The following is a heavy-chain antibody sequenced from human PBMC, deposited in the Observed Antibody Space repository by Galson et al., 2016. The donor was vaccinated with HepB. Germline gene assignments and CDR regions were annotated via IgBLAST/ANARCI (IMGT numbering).Heavy chain of an antibody. CDR1: GFTFSSYA. CDR3: AKDGAPNWYYPPEGAFDI. V-gene: IGHV3-23*01. J-gene: IGHJ3*02. D-gene: IGHD2-8*01. Sequence: SLRLSCAASGFTFSSYAMSWVRQAPGKGLEWVSAISGSGGSTYYADSVKGRFTISRDNSKNTLYLQMNSLRAEDTAVYYCAKDGAPNWYYPPEGAFDIWGQGSMVTVPS. CDR2: ISGSGGST.